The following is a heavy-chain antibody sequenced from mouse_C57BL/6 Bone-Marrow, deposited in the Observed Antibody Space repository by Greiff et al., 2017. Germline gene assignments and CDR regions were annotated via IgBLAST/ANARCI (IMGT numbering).Heavy chain of an antibody. V-gene: IGHV1-54*01. CDR1: GYAFTNYL. CDR3: ARYDQIFAD. CDR2: INPGSGGT. D-gene: IGHD2-3*01. J-gene: IGHJ3*01. Sequence: QVQLQQSGAELVRPGTSVKVSCKASGYAFTNYLIEWVKQRPGQGLEWIGVINPGSGGTNYNEKFKGKATLTADKSSSTAYMQLSSLTSEDSAVYFCARYDQIFADWGQGTLVTVSA.